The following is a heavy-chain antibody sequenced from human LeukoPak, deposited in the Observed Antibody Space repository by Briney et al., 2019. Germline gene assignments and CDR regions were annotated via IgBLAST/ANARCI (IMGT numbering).Heavy chain of an antibody. V-gene: IGHV1-2*02. D-gene: IGHD1-1*01. CDR3: ARGLILNWNDVAFDI. CDR2: INPNSGGT. Sequence: RASVKVSCKASGYTFTGYYMHWVRPAPGQGLEWMGWINPNSGGTNYAQKFQGRVTMTRDTSISTAYMELSRLRSDDTAVYYCARGLILNWNDVAFDIWGQGTMVTVSS. CDR1: GYTFTGYY. J-gene: IGHJ3*02.